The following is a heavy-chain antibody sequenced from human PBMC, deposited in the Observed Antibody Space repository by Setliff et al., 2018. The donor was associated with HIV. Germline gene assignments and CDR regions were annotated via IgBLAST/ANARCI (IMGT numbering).Heavy chain of an antibody. Sequence: SETLSLTCTVSGGSISSGSYYWSWVRQPPGKGLEWIGEIYHSGSTYYNPSLKSRVTIPVDTSKNQFSLKLSSVTAADTAVYYCATYSASWPDYWGQGTLVTVSS. CDR3: ATYSASWPDY. J-gene: IGHJ4*02. V-gene: IGHV4-39*01. CDR1: GGSISSGSYY. CDR2: IYHSGST. D-gene: IGHD6-13*01.